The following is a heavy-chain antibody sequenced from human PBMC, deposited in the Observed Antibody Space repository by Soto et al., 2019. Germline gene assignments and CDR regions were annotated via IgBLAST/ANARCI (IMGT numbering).Heavy chain of an antibody. V-gene: IGHV4-39*01. CDR3: ARHSRGEELTGVLYYYYYYGMDV. D-gene: IGHD7-27*01. J-gene: IGHJ6*02. CDR2: IYYSGST. Sequence: SETLSLTCTVSGGSISSSSYYWGWIRQPPGKGLEWIGSIYYSGSTYYNPSLKSRVTISVDTSKNQFSLKLSSVTAADTAVYYCARHSRGEELTGVLYYYYYYGMDVWGQGTTVT. CDR1: GGSISSSSYY.